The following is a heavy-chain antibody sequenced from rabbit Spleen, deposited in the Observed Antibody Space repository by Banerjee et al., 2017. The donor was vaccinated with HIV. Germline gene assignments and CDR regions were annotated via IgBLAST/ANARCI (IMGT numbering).Heavy chain of an antibody. CDR2: IYVGSGGGT. CDR1: EFSFSYSYW. V-gene: IGHV1S45*01. J-gene: IGHJ4*01. D-gene: IGHD1-1*01. CDR3: ARDNGSGDYIDVYFDL. Sequence: QEQLEESGGDLVKPEGSLTLTCTASEFSFSYSYWICWVRQAPGKGLEWIACIYVGSGGGTKYATWAKGRFTISKTSSTTVTLQMTSLTAADTATYFCARDNGSGDYIDVYFDLWGPGTLVTVS.